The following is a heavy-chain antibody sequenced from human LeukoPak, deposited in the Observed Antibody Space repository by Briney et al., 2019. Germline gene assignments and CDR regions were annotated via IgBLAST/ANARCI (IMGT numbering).Heavy chain of an antibody. CDR2: ISSSSSYI. J-gene: IGHJ6*04. CDR1: GFTFSSYS. D-gene: IGHD6-19*01. V-gene: IGHV3-21*01. Sequence: GGSLRLSCAASGFTFSSYSMNWVRQAPGKGLEWVSSISSSSSYIYYADSVKGRFTISRDNSKNTLYLQMSSLRAEDTAAYYCVKDPGSGWYYYYYGMDVWGKGTTVTVSS. CDR3: VKDPGSGWYYYYYGMDV.